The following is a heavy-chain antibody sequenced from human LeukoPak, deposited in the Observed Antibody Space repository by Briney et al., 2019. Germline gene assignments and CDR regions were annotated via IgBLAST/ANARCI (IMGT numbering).Heavy chain of an antibody. V-gene: IGHV3-11*04. CDR3: ASPSPGDPPDAFDI. CDR2: ISSSGSTI. CDR1: GFTFSDYY. D-gene: IGHD3-10*01. J-gene: IGHJ3*02. Sequence: GGSLRLSCAASGFTFSDYYMSWIRQAPGKGLEWVSYISSSGSTIYYADSVKGRFTISRDNAKNSLYLQMNSLRAEDTAVYYCASPSPGDPPDAFDIWGQGTMVTVS.